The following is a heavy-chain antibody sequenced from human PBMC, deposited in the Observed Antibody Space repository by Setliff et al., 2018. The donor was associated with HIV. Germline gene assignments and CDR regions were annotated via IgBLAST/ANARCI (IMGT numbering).Heavy chain of an antibody. CDR3: ARHICGTTACYGPDM. J-gene: IGHJ3*02. V-gene: IGHV4-59*10. Sequence: SETLSLTCAVYGGSLSGYYWSWIRQPPGKGLEWIGRLHLSGDTNYNPSLKSRVTMSIDTSKNQFSLKLSSVTAADTAVYYCARHICGTTACYGPDMWGPGTMVTVSS. D-gene: IGHD2-2*01. CDR2: LHLSGDT. CDR1: GGSLSGYY.